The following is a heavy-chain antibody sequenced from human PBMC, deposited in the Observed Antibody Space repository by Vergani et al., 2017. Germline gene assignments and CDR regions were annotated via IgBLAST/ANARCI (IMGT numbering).Heavy chain of an antibody. CDR1: GYTFTSYA. D-gene: IGHD6-19*01. V-gene: IGHV1-3*01. Sequence: QVQLVQSGAEVKKPGASVKVSCKASGYTFTSYAMHWVRQAPGQRLEWMGWINAGNGNTKYSQKFQGRVTITRDTSASTAYMELSSLRSEDTAVYYCARDARYSGGWLCDYWGQGTLVTVSS. CDR3: ARDARYSGGWLCDY. J-gene: IGHJ4*02. CDR2: INAGNGNT.